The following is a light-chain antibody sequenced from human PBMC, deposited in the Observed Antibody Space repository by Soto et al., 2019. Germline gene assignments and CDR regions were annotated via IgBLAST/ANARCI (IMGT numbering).Light chain of an antibody. CDR3: QQYGSSPLT. CDR2: GAS. V-gene: IGKV3-20*01. CDR1: QSVSSSY. Sequence: EIVLTQSPGTLSLSPGERATLSCRASQSVSSSYLAWYQQKPGQAPRLLIYGASSRATGIPDRFSGSGSGTDFALTISRLELEDFAVYYCQQYGSSPLTFGGGTKVEIK. J-gene: IGKJ4*01.